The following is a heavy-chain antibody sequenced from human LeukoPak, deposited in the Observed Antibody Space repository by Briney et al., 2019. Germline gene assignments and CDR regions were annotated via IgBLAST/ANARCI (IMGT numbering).Heavy chain of an antibody. Sequence: GGSLKLSCAASGFTFSSHGMHWVRQAPGKGLEWVAFVRSDGTTKYYADSVEGRFTISRDNSKNTMYLQMNSLRAEDTAVYYCAKDQPRAYFDYWGQGTLVTVSS. D-gene: IGHD2-2*01. V-gene: IGHV3-30*02. CDR2: VRSDGTTK. CDR3: AKDQPRAYFDY. CDR1: GFTFSSHG. J-gene: IGHJ4*02.